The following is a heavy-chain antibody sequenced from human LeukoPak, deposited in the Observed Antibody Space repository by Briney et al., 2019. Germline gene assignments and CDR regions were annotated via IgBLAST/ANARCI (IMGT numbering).Heavy chain of an antibody. CDR3: AKDARRTSGSYYFDS. D-gene: IGHD5-12*01. Sequence: PGGSLRLSCAASGFTLSSYAMGWVRQAPGKGLEWVSAITNRGDGTYYADSVKGRVTISRDNSKDTLYLQLNSLRADDTAVYYCAKDARRTSGSYYFDSWGQGTLVTVSS. CDR1: GFTLSSYA. V-gene: IGHV3-23*01. CDR2: ITNRGDGT. J-gene: IGHJ4*02.